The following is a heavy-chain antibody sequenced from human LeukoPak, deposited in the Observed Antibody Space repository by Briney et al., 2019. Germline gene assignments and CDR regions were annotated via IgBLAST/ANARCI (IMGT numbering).Heavy chain of an antibody. J-gene: IGHJ3*02. V-gene: IGHV3-53*01. CDR2: IYSGGAT. Sequence: PGGSLRLSCVASGLTVNSNYMSWVRQAPGKGLEWVSAIYSGGATYCADSVKGRFTVSRDDSKNTLYLQMYRLRVEDTAMYYCVSQKWLYAFDIWGQGTMVTVSS. CDR1: GLTVNSNY. CDR3: VSQKWLYAFDI. D-gene: IGHD5-24*01.